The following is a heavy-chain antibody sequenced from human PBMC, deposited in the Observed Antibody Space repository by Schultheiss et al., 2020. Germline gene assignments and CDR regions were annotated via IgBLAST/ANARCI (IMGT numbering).Heavy chain of an antibody. D-gene: IGHD3-22*01. J-gene: IGHJ4*02. CDR1: GGSISNSAYS. Sequence: SETLSLTCAVFGGSISNSAYSWSWIRQPPGKGLEWIGYIYYSGSTYNNPSLKSRVTISVDTSKNQFSLSLSSVTASDTAVYYCARVSEGYYDSSGYFHYWGQGTLVTVSS. V-gene: IGHV4-30-2*01. CDR3: ARVSEGYYDSSGYFHY. CDR2: IYYSGST.